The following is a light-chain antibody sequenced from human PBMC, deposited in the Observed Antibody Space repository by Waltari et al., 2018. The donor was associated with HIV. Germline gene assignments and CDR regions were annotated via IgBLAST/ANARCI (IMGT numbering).Light chain of an antibody. CDR3: TSYAGRNTFV. J-gene: IGLJ2*01. V-gene: IGLV6-57*02. Sequence: NFMLTQPHSVSESPGKTVTISCTGSSGSIASNYVQWYQQRPGSAPTTVIYEDNQRPSGVPDRFSGSKSGNTASLTVSGLQAEDEADYYCTSYAGRNTFVFGGGTKLTVL. CDR2: EDN. CDR1: SGSIASNY.